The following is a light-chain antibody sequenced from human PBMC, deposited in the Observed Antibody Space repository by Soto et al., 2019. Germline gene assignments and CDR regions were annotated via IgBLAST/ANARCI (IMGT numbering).Light chain of an antibody. CDR1: QSIGTS. Sequence: DIQMTQSPSTLSASVGDRVTITCRASQSIGTSLAWYQQRPGKAPNLLIYDASSLGSGAPSRFSGSGSGTEFTLTISCLQPDDFATXYCQHYDTYSLWTFGQGTKVDIK. CDR2: DAS. J-gene: IGKJ1*01. CDR3: QHYDTYSLWT. V-gene: IGKV1-5*01.